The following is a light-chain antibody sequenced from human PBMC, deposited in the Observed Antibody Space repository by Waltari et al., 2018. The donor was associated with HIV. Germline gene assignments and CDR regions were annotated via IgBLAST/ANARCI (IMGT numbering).Light chain of an antibody. Sequence: DIVMTQSPASLAVSLGERATLNCKSSQSVLFSSNNKNHLAWYQQKPGQPPRLLIYWASTRESGVPDRFSGSGSGTDFTLTISSLQAEDVAVYYCQQYYSSPWNFGPGTKVDI. CDR3: QQYYSSPWN. V-gene: IGKV4-1*01. CDR1: QSVLFSSNNKNH. CDR2: WAS. J-gene: IGKJ3*01.